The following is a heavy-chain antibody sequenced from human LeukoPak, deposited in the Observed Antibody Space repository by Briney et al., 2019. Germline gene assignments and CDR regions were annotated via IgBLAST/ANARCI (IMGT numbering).Heavy chain of an antibody. CDR2: INHSGST. CDR3: ARYPYYYDSSGYH. V-gene: IGHV4-34*01. J-gene: IGHJ4*02. D-gene: IGHD3-22*01. CDR1: GFTFSSYA. Sequence: PGGSLRLSCAASGFTFSSYAMSWVRQPPGKGLEWIGEINHSGSTNYNPSLKSRVTISVDTSKNQFSLKLSSVTAADTAVYYCARYPYYYDSSGYHWGQGTLVTVSS.